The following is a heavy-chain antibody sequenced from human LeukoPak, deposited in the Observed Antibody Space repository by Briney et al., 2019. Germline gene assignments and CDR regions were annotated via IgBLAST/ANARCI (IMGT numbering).Heavy chain of an antibody. D-gene: IGHD5-24*01. CDR1: GFTFSSYG. Sequence: GGSLRLSCAASGFTFSSYGMHWVRQAPGKGLEWVAVIWYDGSNEYYADSVKGRFTISRDNSKNTLYLQMNSLRAEDTAVYYCARDYKMSYFDYWGQGTLVTVSS. J-gene: IGHJ4*02. CDR3: ARDYKMSYFDY. CDR2: IWYDGSNE. V-gene: IGHV3-33*01.